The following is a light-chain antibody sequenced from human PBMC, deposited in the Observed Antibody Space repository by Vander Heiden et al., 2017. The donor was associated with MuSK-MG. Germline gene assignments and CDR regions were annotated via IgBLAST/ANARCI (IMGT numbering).Light chain of an antibody. J-gene: IGKJ3*01. CDR3: QQEFT. Sequence: EIVLTQSPATLSLSPGERATLSCRASQSVSSYLAWDQQKPGQAPRLLIYEASNRATGIKDRFSGSGSGTDFTRTISSIEPEDFEGDDGQQEFTFGHGTKVDIK. CDR1: QSVSSY. CDR2: EAS. V-gene: IGKV3-11*01.